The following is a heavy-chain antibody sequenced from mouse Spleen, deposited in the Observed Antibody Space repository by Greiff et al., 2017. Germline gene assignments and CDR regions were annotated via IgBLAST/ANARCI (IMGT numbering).Heavy chain of an antibody. V-gene: IGHV1-52*01. J-gene: IGHJ1*01. CDR3: ANDYDGDWYFDV. CDR2: IDPSNSET. CDR1: GYTFTSYW. Sequence: QVQLQQPGAELVRPGSSVKLSCKASGYTFTSYWMHWVKQRPIQGLEWIGNIDPSNSETHYNQKFKDKATLTVDKSSSTAYMQLSSLTSEDSAVYYCANDYDGDWYFDVWGAGTTVTVSS. D-gene: IGHD2-4*01.